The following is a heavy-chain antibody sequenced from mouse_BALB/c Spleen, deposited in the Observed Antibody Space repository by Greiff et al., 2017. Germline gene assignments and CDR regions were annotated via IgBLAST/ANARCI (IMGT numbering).Heavy chain of an antibody. V-gene: IGHV1-7*01. D-gene: IGHD2-4*01. J-gene: IGHJ3*01. CDR2: INPSTGYT. CDR1: GYTFTSYW. CDR3: ATYDYDPFAY. Sequence: QVQLQQSGAELAKPGASVKMSCKASGYTFTSYWMHWVKQRPGQGLEWIGYINPSTGYTEYNQKFKDKATLTADKSSSTAYMQLSSLTSEDSAVYYCATYDYDPFAYWGQGTLVTVSA.